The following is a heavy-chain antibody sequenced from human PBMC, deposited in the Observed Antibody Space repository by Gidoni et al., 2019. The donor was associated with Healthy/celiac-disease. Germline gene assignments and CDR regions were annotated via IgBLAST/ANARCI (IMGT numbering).Heavy chain of an antibody. CDR1: GGPLSSYA. Sequence: QVQRVQSGAEGKKPGSAVKVYCKAAGGPLSSYAISWVGQAPGQGLEWMGGIIPIFGTANYAQKFQGRVTITADESTSTAYMDLSSLRSEDTAVYYCARDGYSRNFDYWGQGTLVTVSS. V-gene: IGHV1-69*01. J-gene: IGHJ4*02. CDR2: IIPIFGTA. D-gene: IGHD6-13*01. CDR3: ARDGYSRNFDY.